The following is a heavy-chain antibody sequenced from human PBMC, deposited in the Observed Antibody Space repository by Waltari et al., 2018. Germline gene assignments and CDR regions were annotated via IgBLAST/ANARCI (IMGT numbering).Heavy chain of an antibody. CDR2: SRNKANSYST. V-gene: IGHV3-72*01. CDR3: ARYSGSYTRALDS. Sequence: EVQLVESGGGLVQPGGSLRLSCVVSGFTFSDHYMEWVRQVPGKGLEWVGRSRNKANSYSTEYAASVKGRFTISRDDSRNSLNLQMNSLKTEDTAVYYCARYSGSYTRALDSWGQGTLVTVSS. CDR1: GFTFSDHY. D-gene: IGHD1-26*01. J-gene: IGHJ4*02.